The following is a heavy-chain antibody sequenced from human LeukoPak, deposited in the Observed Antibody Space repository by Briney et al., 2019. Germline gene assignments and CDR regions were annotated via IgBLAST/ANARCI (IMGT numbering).Heavy chain of an antibody. CDR2: ISGSAHKI. Sequence: GGSLRLSCVVSGFTFSDYAMSWVRQAPEKGLDWVSVISGSAHKIRYADSVKGRFTISRDNSKNTLYLQMNSLRAEDTAVYYCAKGGRDSGSPGSAGYWGQGTLVTVSS. V-gene: IGHV3-23*01. J-gene: IGHJ4*02. CDR1: GFTFSDYA. D-gene: IGHD1-26*01. CDR3: AKGGRDSGSPGSAGY.